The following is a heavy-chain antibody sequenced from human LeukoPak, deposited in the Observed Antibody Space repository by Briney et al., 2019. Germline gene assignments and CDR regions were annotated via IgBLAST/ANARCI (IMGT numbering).Heavy chain of an antibody. V-gene: IGHV3-13*04. CDR1: GFTFSTYD. J-gene: IGHJ5*02. CDR2: IGTGGDT. Sequence: GGSLRLSCAASGFTFSTYDMRWVRQRTGEGLQWVSGIGTGGDTYYLGSVKGRFTISRENAKNSLYLQMSSLRAGDTAVYFCARGATLGFDPWGQGTLVTVSS. D-gene: IGHD2/OR15-2a*01. CDR3: ARGATLGFDP.